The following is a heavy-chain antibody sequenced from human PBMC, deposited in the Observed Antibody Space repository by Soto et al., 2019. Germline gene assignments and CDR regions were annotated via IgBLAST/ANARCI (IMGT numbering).Heavy chain of an antibody. J-gene: IGHJ6*02. D-gene: IGHD5-12*01. CDR2: INHGGSS. CDR3: ARDSREWLRSYYYYYGMDV. CDR1: GGSFSGYY. V-gene: IGHV4-34*01. Sequence: SESLSLTCVAYGGSFSGYYWSWIRQPPGKGLEWIGEINHGGSSNYNPSLKSRVTISVDTSKNQFSLKLSSVTAADTAVYYCARDSREWLRSYYYYYGMDVWGQGTTVTVSS.